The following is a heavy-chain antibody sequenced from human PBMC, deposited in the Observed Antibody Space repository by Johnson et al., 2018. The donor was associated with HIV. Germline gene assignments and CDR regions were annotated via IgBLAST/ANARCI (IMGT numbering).Heavy chain of an antibody. CDR1: GFTFSSYG. CDR2: IRYDGSNK. D-gene: IGHD6-13*01. V-gene: IGHV3-30*02. J-gene: IGHJ3*02. CDR3: TRARYSSSWYNGDAFDI. Sequence: VQLVESGGGVVQPGGSLRLSCAASGFTFSSYGMHWVRQAPGKGLEWVAFIRYDGSNKYYADSVRGRFTISRDNAKNSLYLQMNSLRAEDTALYYCTRARYSSSWYNGDAFDIWGQGTMVTVSS.